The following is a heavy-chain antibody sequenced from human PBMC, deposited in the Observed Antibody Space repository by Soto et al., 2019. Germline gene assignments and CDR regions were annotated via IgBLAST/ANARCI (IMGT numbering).Heavy chain of an antibody. J-gene: IGHJ4*02. CDR3: ASGWGCSDY. D-gene: IGHD3-10*01. CDR1: GGSISSDGYY. Sequence: QVQLQESGPGLVKPSQTLSLTCTVSGGSISSDGYYWNWIRQHPGKGLEWIGYIYYSGSPSYSPSLKTRVTISIDTSKNQFSLRLSSVTAADTAVYYCASGWGCSDYWGQGTLVTVAS. CDR2: IYYSGSP. V-gene: IGHV4-31*03.